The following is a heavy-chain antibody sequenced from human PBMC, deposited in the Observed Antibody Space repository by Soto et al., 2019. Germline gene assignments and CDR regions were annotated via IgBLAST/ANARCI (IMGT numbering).Heavy chain of an antibody. CDR3: VREDGVVGASSAFDS. V-gene: IGHV1-46*01. D-gene: IGHD1-26*01. J-gene: IGHJ4*02. CDR1: GYTFTNYY. Sequence: APVKVSCKASGYTFTNYYMHWVRQAPGQGLEWMGVIHYSGASPTYAQDFKGRVTVSRDNAQNSLFLQMSRLGPEDTAVYYCVREDGVVGASSAFDSWGQGTLVTVSS. CDR2: IHYSGASP.